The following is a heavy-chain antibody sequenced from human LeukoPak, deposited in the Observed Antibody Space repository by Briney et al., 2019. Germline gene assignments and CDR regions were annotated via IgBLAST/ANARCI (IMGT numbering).Heavy chain of an antibody. V-gene: IGHV3-23*01. CDR3: AKGTSMVTTYYYYYMDV. CDR1: GLTFSSYG. Sequence: GGSLRLSCAASGLTFSSYGMSWVRQAPGAGLEWVSNIGASGDKTYYADSVMGRFTISRDNSKNTLYLQMNSLRAEDTAVYYCAKGTSMVTTYYYYYMDVWGKGTTVTVSS. CDR2: IGASGDKT. J-gene: IGHJ6*03. D-gene: IGHD5-18*01.